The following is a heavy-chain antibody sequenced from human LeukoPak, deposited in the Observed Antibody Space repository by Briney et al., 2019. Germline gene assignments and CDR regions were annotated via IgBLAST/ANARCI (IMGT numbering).Heavy chain of an antibody. CDR3: ARELGYYGSGFYYRGGAFDI. J-gene: IGHJ3*02. CDR2: IYSYGST. CDR1: GFTVSTNY. Sequence: GESLKISCAASGFTVSTNYMSWVRQAPGKGLEWVSVIYSYGSTYYADSVKGRFTISRDNSKNTLYLQMNSLRAEDTAVYYCARELGYYGSGFYYRGGAFDIWGQGTMVTVSS. V-gene: IGHV3-53*01. D-gene: IGHD3-10*01.